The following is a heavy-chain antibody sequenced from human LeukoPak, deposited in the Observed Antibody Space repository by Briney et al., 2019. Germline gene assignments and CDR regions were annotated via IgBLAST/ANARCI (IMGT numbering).Heavy chain of an antibody. J-gene: IGHJ4*02. V-gene: IGHV3-7*01. D-gene: IGHD3-16*02. CDR3: ARGGVRLGELSFE. CDR2: IKQDGSEK. Sequence: GGSLRLSCAASGFTFSSYWMSRVRQAPGKGLEWVANIKQDGSEKYYVDSVKGRFTISRDNAKNSLYLQMNSLRAEDTAVYYCARGGVRLGELSFEWGQGTLVTVSS. CDR1: GFTFSSYW.